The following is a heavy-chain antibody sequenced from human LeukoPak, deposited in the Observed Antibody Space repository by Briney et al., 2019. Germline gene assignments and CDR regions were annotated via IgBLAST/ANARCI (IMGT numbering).Heavy chain of an antibody. CDR3: ARHGSGHDY. Sequence: SETLSLTCAVYGGSFSGYYWSWIRQPPGKGLELIGEINHSGSTNYNPSLKSRVTISVDTSKNQFSLKLSSVTAADTAVYYCARHGSGHDYWGQGTLVTVSS. D-gene: IGHD3-10*01. J-gene: IGHJ4*02. CDR1: GGSFSGYY. CDR2: INHSGST. V-gene: IGHV4-34*01.